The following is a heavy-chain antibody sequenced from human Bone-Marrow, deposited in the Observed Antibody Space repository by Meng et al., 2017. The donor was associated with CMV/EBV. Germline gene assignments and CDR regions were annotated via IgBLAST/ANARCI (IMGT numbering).Heavy chain of an antibody. CDR2: IKEDGSAK. J-gene: IGHJ4*02. V-gene: IGHV3-7*01. CDR1: GFTFSNAW. Sequence: GESLKISCAASGFTFSNAWMSWVRQAPGKGLEWVANIKEDGSAKYYVDSVKGRFTISKDNAKNLLSLQMNSLRAEDTAVYFCAKDGDGYKFWGQGTLVTVSS. CDR3: AKDGDGYKF. D-gene: IGHD5-24*01.